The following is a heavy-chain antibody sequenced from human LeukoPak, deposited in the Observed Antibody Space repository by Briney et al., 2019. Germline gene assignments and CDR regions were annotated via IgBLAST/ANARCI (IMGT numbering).Heavy chain of an antibody. CDR2: INPSGGST. D-gene: IGHD2/OR15-2a*01. V-gene: IGHV1-46*01. Sequence: ASVKVSCKASGYTFTSYGISWVRQAPGQGLEWMGIINPSGGSTSYAQKFQGRVTMTRDTSTSTVYMEMSSLRSDDTAVYYCARGENTWRNWLDPWGLGTLVTVSS. J-gene: IGHJ5*02. CDR3: ARGENTWRNWLDP. CDR1: GYTFTSYG.